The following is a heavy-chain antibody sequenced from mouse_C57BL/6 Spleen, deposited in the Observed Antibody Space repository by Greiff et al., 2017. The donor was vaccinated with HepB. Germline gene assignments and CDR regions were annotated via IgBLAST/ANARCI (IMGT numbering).Heavy chain of an antibody. CDR3: TRRRVVATSFDY. CDR2: IDPETGGT. V-gene: IGHV1-15*01. J-gene: IGHJ2*01. CDR1: GYTFTDYE. D-gene: IGHD1-1*01. Sequence: VQLKESGAELVRPGASVTLSCKASGYTFTDYEMHWVKQTPVHGLEWIGAIDPETGGTAYNQKFKGKAILTADKSSSTAYMELRSLTSEDSAVYYCTRRRVVATSFDYWGQGTTLTVSS.